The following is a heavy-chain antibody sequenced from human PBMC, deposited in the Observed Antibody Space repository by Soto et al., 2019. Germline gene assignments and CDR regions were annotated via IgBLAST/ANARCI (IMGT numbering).Heavy chain of an antibody. CDR1: GGTFSSYA. Sequence: QVQLVQSGAEVKKPGSSVKVSCKASGGTFSSYAISWVRQAPGQGLEWMGGIIPIFGTANYAQKFQGRVXIXAXXSPSTAYMELSSLRSEDTAVYYCARSKASGSLCDYWGQGTLVTVSS. CDR3: ARSKASGSLCDY. V-gene: IGHV1-69*12. J-gene: IGHJ4*02. CDR2: IIPIFGTA. D-gene: IGHD1-26*01.